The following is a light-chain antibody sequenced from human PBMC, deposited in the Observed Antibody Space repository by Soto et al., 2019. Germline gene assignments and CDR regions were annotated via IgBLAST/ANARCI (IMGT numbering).Light chain of an antibody. CDR2: GAS. CDR3: QQYGRTSGT. J-gene: IGKJ1*01. Sequence: EIVLTQSPGTLSLSPGEVATLSCRASQSVSTNFFAWYQQKPGQAPRPLIYGASTRSTGIPDRFSGSGSLTDFTLTISRLVSDAFAVYFCQQYGRTSGTFCQGNKVEIK. CDR1: QSVSTNF. V-gene: IGKV3-20*01.